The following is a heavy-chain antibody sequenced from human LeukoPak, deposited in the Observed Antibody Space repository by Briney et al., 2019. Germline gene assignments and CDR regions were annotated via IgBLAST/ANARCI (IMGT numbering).Heavy chain of an antibody. Sequence: PSETLSLTCTVSGYSISSGYYWGWIRQPPGKGLEWIGSIYHSGSTYYNPSLKSRVTISVDTSKNQFSLKLSSVTAADTAVYYCARVSLVRGVTQGYYFDYWGQGTLVTVSS. V-gene: IGHV4-38-2*02. J-gene: IGHJ4*02. CDR1: GYSISSGYY. CDR3: ARVSLVRGVTQGYYFDY. CDR2: IYHSGST. D-gene: IGHD3-10*01.